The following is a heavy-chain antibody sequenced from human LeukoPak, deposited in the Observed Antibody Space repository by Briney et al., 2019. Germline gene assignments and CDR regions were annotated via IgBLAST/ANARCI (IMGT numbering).Heavy chain of an antibody. CDR1: GESFSGYY. V-gene: IGHV4-34*01. CDR3: ARPSRGVSPFDY. J-gene: IGHJ4*02. CDR2: INHSGST. Sequence: SETLSLTCAVYGESFSGYYWSWIRQPPGKGLEWIGEINHSGSTNYNPSLKSRVTISVDTSKNQFSLNLSSVTAADTAVYYCARPSRGVSPFDYWGQGTLVTVSS. D-gene: IGHD3-10*01.